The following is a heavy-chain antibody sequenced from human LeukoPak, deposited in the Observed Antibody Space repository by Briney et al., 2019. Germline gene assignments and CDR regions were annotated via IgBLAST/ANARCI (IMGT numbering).Heavy chain of an antibody. D-gene: IGHD1-26*01. Sequence: PGGSLRPSCAASGFTFSSYAMSWVRQAPGKGLEWVSAISGSGGSTYYADSVKGRFTISRDNSKNTLYLQMNSLRAEDTAVYYCAKELVGSYLESRGDYWGQGTLVTVSS. J-gene: IGHJ4*02. CDR2: ISGSGGST. CDR1: GFTFSSYA. CDR3: AKELVGSYLESRGDY. V-gene: IGHV3-23*01.